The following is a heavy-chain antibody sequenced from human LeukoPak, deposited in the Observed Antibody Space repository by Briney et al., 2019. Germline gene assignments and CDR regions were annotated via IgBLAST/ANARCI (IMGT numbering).Heavy chain of an antibody. Sequence: GGSLRLSCAASGFTVSSNYMSWVRQAPGKGLEWVSVIYSGGSTYYADSVKGRFTNSRDNSKNTLYLQMNSLRAEDTAVYYCARETYYYDSSGPVSNYWGQGTLVTVSS. D-gene: IGHD3-22*01. CDR3: ARETYYYDSSGPVSNY. V-gene: IGHV3-53*01. CDR2: IYSGGST. CDR1: GFTVSSNY. J-gene: IGHJ4*02.